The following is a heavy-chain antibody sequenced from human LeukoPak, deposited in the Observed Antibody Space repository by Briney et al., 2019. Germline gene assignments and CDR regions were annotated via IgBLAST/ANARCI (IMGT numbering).Heavy chain of an antibody. D-gene: IGHD3-10*01. CDR3: ARGRLYYYGSGSYKVDP. CDR2: MNPNSGNT. V-gene: IGHV1-8*01. J-gene: IGHJ5*02. CDR1: GYTFTSYD. Sequence: ASVTVSCKASGYTFTSYDINWVRQAPGQGLEWMGWMNPNSGNTGYAQKFQGRVTMTRNTSISTAYMELSSLRSEDTAVYYCARGRLYYYGSGSYKVDPWGQGTLVTVSS.